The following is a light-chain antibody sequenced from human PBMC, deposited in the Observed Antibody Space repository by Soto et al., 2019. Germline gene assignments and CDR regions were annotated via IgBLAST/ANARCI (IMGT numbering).Light chain of an antibody. J-gene: IGLJ1*01. CDR3: STHTAYNTRG. V-gene: IGLV2-14*01. Sequence: QSVLTQPASVSGSPGQSIAISCTGTSSDVGGYNFVSWYQQHPGEAPKLIIHEFTNRPSGVSDRFYGSTSGNTASLPISGLQADDEADYYCSTHTAYNTRGFGSGTKVTVL. CDR1: SSDVGGYNF. CDR2: EFT.